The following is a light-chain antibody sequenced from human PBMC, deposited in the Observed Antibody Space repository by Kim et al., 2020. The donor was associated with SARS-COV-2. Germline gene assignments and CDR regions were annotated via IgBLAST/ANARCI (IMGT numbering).Light chain of an antibody. J-gene: IGKJ3*01. CDR2: GAS. CDR1: QSVSSSY. V-gene: IGKV3-20*01. CDR3: QQYCSSPLN. Sequence: EIVLTQSPGTLSLSPGERATLSCRASQSVSSSYLAWYQQKPGQAPRLLIYGASSRATGIPDRFSGSGSGTDFTLTISRLEPEDFAVYFWQQYCSSPLNFGPGAK.